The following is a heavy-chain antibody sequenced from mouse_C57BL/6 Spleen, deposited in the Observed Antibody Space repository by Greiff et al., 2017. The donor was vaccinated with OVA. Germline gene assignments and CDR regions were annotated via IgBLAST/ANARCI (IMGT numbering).Heavy chain of an antibody. V-gene: IGHV1-15*01. CDR3: TRWATVYFDY. CDR2: IDPETGGT. J-gene: IGHJ2*01. D-gene: IGHD1-1*01. CDR1: GYTFTDYE. Sequence: QVQLKESGAELVRPGASVTLSCKASGYTFTDYEMHWVKQTPVHGLEWIGAIDPETGGTAYNQKFKGKAILTADKSSSTAYMELRSLTSEDSAVYYCTRWATVYFDYWGQGTTLTVSS.